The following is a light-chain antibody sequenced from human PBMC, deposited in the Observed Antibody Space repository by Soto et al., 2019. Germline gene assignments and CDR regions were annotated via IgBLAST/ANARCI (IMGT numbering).Light chain of an antibody. CDR2: EVS. CDR3: SSYTSSNTWV. J-gene: IGLJ3*02. V-gene: IGLV2-14*01. CDR1: RDDVGGYNY. Sequence: QSSLTQPPSASGSPGQSVTISCTGTRDDVGGYNYVSWYQQHPGKAPKLMIYEVSNRPSGVSNRFSGSKSGNTASLTISGLQAEDEAEYYCSSYTSSNTWVFGGGTKLTVL.